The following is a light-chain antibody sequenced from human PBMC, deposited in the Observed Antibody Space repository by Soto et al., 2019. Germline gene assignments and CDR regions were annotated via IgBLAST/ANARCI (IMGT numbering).Light chain of an antibody. V-gene: IGLV2-23*02. CDR1: SSDVGSYNL. Sequence: QSVLTQPASVSGSPGQSITISCTGTSSDVGSYNLVSWYQQHPGKVTKLMIYDVTQRPSGVSHRFSGSKSGNTASLTISGLQAEDEADYYCCSYASSSVWVFGGGTKLTVL. J-gene: IGLJ3*02. CDR2: DVT. CDR3: CSYASSSVWV.